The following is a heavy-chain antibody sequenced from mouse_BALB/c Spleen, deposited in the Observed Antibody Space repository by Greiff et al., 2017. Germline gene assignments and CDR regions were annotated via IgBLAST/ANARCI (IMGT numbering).Heavy chain of an antibody. J-gene: IGHJ3*01. Sequence: EVQLVESGGDLVKPGGSLKLSCAASGFTFSSYGMSWVRQTPDKRLEWVATISSGGSYTYYPASVKGRFTISRDNAKNTLYLQMSSLKSEDTAMYYCARQDGSSYVVAYWGQGTLVTVSA. D-gene: IGHD1-1*01. V-gene: IGHV5-6*01. CDR2: ISSGGSYT. CDR1: GFTFSSYG. CDR3: ARQDGSSYVVAY.